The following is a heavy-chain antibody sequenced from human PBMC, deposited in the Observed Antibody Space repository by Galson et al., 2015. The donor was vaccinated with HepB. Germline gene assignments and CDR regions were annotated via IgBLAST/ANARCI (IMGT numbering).Heavy chain of an antibody. CDR1: GGTFSNCA. Sequence: SCKASGGTFSNCAITWVRQAPGQGLECMGRIIPILDLVKYTEKFQGRVTITADKSTSTAYMELSSLRSEDTAVYYCARVNTMVQGGLDYWGQGTLISVSS. CDR2: IIPILDLV. V-gene: IGHV1-69*04. CDR3: ARVNTMVQGGLDY. J-gene: IGHJ4*02. D-gene: IGHD3-10*01.